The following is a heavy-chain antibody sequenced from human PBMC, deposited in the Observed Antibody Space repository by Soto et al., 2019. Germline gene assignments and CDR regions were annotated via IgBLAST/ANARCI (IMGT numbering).Heavy chain of an antibody. CDR3: AKGDNLGPKTGYAFDP. J-gene: IGHJ5*02. D-gene: IGHD5-12*01. Sequence: LSLTCAISGDSVSSNTASWNWIRQSPSRGLEWLGRTYFRSKWYNDYAVSVKSRIIINPDTSNNQFSLQLNSVTPEDTAVYFCAKGDNLGPKTGYAFDPWGQGIMVTVSS. V-gene: IGHV6-1*01. CDR1: GDSVSSNTAS. CDR2: TYFRSKWYN.